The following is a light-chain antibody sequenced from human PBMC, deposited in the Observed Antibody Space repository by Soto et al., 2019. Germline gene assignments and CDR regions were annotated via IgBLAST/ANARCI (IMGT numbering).Light chain of an antibody. CDR3: LQYDSYTVT. CDR2: AAS. J-gene: IGKJ5*01. Sequence: MTQSPLSLPVTPGEPASISCRSSQSLLHSNGNNYLGWYQQKPGRAPKRLIYAASSLQSGVPSRFSGSGSGTEFTLTINSLQPEDFGTYYCLQYDSYTVTFGQGTRLEIK. CDR1: QSLLHSNGNNY. V-gene: IGKV1-17*01.